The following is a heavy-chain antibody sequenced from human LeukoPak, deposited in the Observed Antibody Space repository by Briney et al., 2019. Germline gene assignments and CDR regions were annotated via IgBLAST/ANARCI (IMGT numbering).Heavy chain of an antibody. J-gene: IGHJ4*02. V-gene: IGHV1-18*01. D-gene: IGHD3-22*01. CDR3: ATADDYYDSSGYYGY. Sequence: ASVKVSCKASGYTFTSYGISWVRQAPGQGLEWMGWISAYNGNTNYAQKLQGRVTMTTDTSTSTAYMELRSLRSDDTAVYYCATADDYYDSSGYYGYWGQGTLVTVSS. CDR2: ISAYNGNT. CDR1: GYTFTSYG.